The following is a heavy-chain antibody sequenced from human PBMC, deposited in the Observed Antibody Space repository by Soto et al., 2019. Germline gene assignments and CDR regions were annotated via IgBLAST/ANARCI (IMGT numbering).Heavy chain of an antibody. CDR2: MSHIGRV. D-gene: IGHD6-19*01. CDR3: ARSLGWYAVDY. CDR1: GVSIGSNYY. J-gene: IGHJ4*02. V-gene: IGHV4-4*02. Sequence: QVLLQESGPGLVQPSGTLSLSCVVSGVSIGSNYYWGWVRQPPGKGLEWLGDMSHIGRVNYNPSLKSRVTISMDKSQNQFSLKLDSMTASDTAVYYCARSLGWYAVDYWGQGTLVIVPS.